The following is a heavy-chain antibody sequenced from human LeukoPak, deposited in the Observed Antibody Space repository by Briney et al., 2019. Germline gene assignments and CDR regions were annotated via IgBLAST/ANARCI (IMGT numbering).Heavy chain of an antibody. J-gene: IGHJ5*02. CDR2: IWYDGSNK. D-gene: IGHD1-26*01. V-gene: IGHV3-33*01. CDR3: ARDGVVGAPTNWFDP. Sequence: GGSLRLSCAASGFTFSSYGMHWVRQAPGKGLEWVAVIWYDGSNKYYADSVKGRFTISRDNSKNTLYLQMNSLRAEDTAVYYCARDGVVGAPTNWFDPWGQGTLVTVSS. CDR1: GFTFSSYG.